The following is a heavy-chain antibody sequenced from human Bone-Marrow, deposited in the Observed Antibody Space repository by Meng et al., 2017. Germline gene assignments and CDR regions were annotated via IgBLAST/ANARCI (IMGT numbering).Heavy chain of an antibody. Sequence: SETLSLTCTVSGGSIRSSSYYWGWIRQPPGKGLEWIGNIFYTGSTYFNPSLKSRVTISVDTSKNQFSLRVTSVTAADTAVYYCARDPSFYDSSGYYSFSDRWGQGTRVTVSS. CDR2: IFYTGST. J-gene: IGHJ5*02. CDR1: GGSIRSSSYY. CDR3: ARDPSFYDSSGYYSFSDR. D-gene: IGHD3-22*01. V-gene: IGHV4-39*07.